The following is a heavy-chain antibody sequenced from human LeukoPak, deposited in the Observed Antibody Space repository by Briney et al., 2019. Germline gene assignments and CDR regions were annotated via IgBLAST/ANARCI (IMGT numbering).Heavy chain of an antibody. J-gene: IGHJ4*02. V-gene: IGHV4-39*01. CDR2: IYYSGST. CDR3: AREYDYGDYVPDY. CDR1: GGSISSGGYY. Sequence: SETLSLTCTVSGGSISSGGYYWSWIRQHPGKGLEWIGSIYYSGSTYYSPSLKSRVTISVDTSKNQFSLKLSSVTAADTAVYYCAREYDYGDYVPDYWGQGTLVTVSS. D-gene: IGHD4-17*01.